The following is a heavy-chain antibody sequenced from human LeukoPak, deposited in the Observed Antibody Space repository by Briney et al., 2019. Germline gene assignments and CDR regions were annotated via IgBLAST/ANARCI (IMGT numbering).Heavy chain of an antibody. Sequence: GGSLRLSCAASGFTVVADYMSWVRQAPGKGLEWVSVIYSGGSTYYADSVKGRFTISRDNSKNTLYLQMSSLRAEDTAVYYCARDQLGSGLFYYGMDVWGQGTTVTVSS. CDR2: IYSGGST. D-gene: IGHD7-27*01. CDR3: ARDQLGSGLFYYGMDV. CDR1: GFTVVADY. J-gene: IGHJ6*02. V-gene: IGHV3-66*01.